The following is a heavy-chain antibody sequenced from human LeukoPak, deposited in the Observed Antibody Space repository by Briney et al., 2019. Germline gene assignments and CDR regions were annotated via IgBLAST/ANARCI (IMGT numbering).Heavy chain of an antibody. CDR2: ISNFGDII. CDR1: GFTFSNYE. V-gene: IGHV3-48*03. J-gene: IGHJ6*03. CDR3: AKDATAVVGTVYMDD. Sequence: GGSLRLSCAASGFTFSNYEMNWVRQAPGKGLEWISHISNFGDIIHYADSVEGRFTISRDNAKNSLYLQMDSLRAEDTAVYYCAKDATAVVGTVYMDDWGKGTTVTISS. D-gene: IGHD6-13*01.